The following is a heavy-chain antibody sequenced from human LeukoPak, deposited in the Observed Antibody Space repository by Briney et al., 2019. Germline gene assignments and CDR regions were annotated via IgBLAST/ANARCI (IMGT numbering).Heavy chain of an antibody. J-gene: IGHJ4*02. D-gene: IGHD3-22*01. CDR2: INHSGST. CDR3: ARGSYYYDSSGYYKYRYFDY. V-gene: IGHV4-34*01. CDR1: GGSFSGYY. Sequence: PSETLSLTCAVYGGSFSGYYWSWIRLPPGKGLEWIGEINHSGSTNYNPSLKSRVTISVDTSKNQFSLKLSSVTAADTAVYYCARGSYYYDSSGYYKYRYFDYWGQGTLVTVSS.